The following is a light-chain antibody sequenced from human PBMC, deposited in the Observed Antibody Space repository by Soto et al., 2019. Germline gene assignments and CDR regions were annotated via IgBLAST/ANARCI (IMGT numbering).Light chain of an antibody. CDR3: QSYDSSLSGRV. V-gene: IGLV1-40*01. J-gene: IGLJ1*01. Sequence: QSVLTQPPSVSGAPGQRVTISCTGSSSNIGAGYDVHWYQQLPGTAPKLLIYGNSNRPSGVPYRFSGSKSGTSASLAITGLQAEDEADYYCQSYDSSLSGRVFGTGTKLTVL. CDR2: GNS. CDR1: SSNIGAGYD.